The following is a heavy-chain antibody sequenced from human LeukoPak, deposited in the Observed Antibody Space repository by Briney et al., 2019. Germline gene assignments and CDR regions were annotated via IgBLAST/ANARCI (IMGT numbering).Heavy chain of an antibody. CDR2: INHSGST. J-gene: IGHJ3*02. V-gene: IGHV4-34*01. D-gene: IGHD2-8*01. Sequence: SETLSLTCAVYGGSFSGYYWSWIRQPPGKGLEWIGEINHSGSTNYNPSLKSRVTISVDTSKNQFSLELSSVTAADTAVYYCARQSRVALMGDAFDIWGQGTMVTVSS. CDR1: GGSFSGYY. CDR3: ARQSRVALMGDAFDI.